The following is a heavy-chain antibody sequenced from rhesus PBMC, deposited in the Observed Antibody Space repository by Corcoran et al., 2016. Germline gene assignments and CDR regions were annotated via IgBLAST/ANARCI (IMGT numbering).Heavy chain of an antibody. CDR3: ARLLGTRFDV. CDR1: GGSISGYYY. Sequence: QVQLQESGPGLVKPSETLSLTCTVSGGSISGYYYWSWIRQPPGKGLEWIGGIYGNNASTSYNPSLKSRVTISKDTSKNQFSLKLSSVTAADTAVYYCARLLGTRFDVWGPGVLVTVSS. D-gene: IGHD7-45*01. V-gene: IGHV4-143*01. CDR2: IYGNNAST. J-gene: IGHJ5-1*01.